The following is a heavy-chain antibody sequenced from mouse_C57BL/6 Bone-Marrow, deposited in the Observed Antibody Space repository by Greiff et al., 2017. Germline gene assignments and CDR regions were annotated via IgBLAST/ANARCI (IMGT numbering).Heavy chain of an antibody. D-gene: IGHD1-1*02. V-gene: IGHV5-4*01. CDR1: GFTFSSYA. Sequence: EVMLVESGGGLVKPGGSLKLSCAASGFTFSSYAMSWVRQTPEKRLEWVATISDGGSYTYYPDNVKGRFTISRDNAKNNLYLQMSHLKSEDTAMYYCARDLNYGYAMDYWGQGTSVTVSS. J-gene: IGHJ4*01. CDR3: ARDLNYGYAMDY. CDR2: ISDGGSYT.